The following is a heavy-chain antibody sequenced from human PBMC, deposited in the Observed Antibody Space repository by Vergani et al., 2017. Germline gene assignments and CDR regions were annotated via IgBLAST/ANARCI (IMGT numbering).Heavy chain of an antibody. D-gene: IGHD3-9*01. Sequence: QVQLVQSGAEVKKPGASVKVSCKASGYTFTSYYMHWVRQAPGQGLEWMGIINPSGGSTSYAQKFQGRVTMTRDTSTSTVYMELSSLRSDDTAVYYYAREPPLTGFFDYWGQGTLVTVSS. V-gene: IGHV1-46*03. CDR1: GYTFTSYY. CDR3: AREPPLTGFFDY. CDR2: INPSGGST. J-gene: IGHJ4*02.